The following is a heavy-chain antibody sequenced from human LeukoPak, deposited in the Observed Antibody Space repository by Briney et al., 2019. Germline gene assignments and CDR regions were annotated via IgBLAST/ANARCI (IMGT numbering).Heavy chain of an antibody. J-gene: IGHJ6*03. V-gene: IGHV3-30*02. CDR3: AKVNCGEGDCKSYFSFYTAV. Sequence: GGSLRLSCAASGFTFSSYGMHWVRQAPGKGLEWVAFIRLDGSNKYYADSVKGRFTISRDNSKNTLFLQMNGLRAEDTAMYYWAKVNCGEGDCKSYFSFYTAVWGKGTTVTVSS. D-gene: IGHD2-21*01. CDR1: GFTFSSYG. CDR2: IRLDGSNK.